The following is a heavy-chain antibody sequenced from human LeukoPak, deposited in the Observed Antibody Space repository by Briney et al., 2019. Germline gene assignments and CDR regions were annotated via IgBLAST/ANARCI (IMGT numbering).Heavy chain of an antibody. CDR2: MYYSGST. V-gene: IGHV4-59*08. D-gene: IGHD3-16*01. CDR1: GVSISNYY. Sequence: NPSETLSLTCTVSGVSISNYYWSWLRQPPGKGLEWIGYMYYSGSTNYNPSLKSRVTISVDTSKSQFSLKLTSVTAADTAVYHCARGPPHNYAYGLDYWGQGTLVTVSS. CDR3: ARGPPHNYAYGLDY. J-gene: IGHJ4*02.